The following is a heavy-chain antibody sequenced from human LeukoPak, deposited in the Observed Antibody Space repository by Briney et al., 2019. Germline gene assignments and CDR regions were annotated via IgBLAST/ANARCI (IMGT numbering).Heavy chain of an antibody. Sequence: SETLSLTCTVSGDSISSDYWCWFRQHPGEGLEWIGYIYYSGSTSYNPSLKSRVTISVDTSKNQFSLKLSSVTAADTAVYYCAGLGDSGRYYYYYMDVWGKGTTVTVSS. V-gene: IGHV4-59*12. CDR3: AGLGDSGRYYYYYMDV. D-gene: IGHD6-25*01. J-gene: IGHJ6*03. CDR1: GDSISSDY. CDR2: IYYSGST.